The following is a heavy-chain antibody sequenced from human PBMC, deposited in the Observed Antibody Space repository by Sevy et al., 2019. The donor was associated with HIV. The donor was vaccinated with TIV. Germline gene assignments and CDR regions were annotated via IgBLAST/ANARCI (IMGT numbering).Heavy chain of an antibody. D-gene: IGHD3-10*01. J-gene: IGHJ4*02. V-gene: IGHV4-38-2*01. CDR1: GYSISSGYY. CDR2: IYHSGST. CDR3: ARVYYYGSGSPNYHFDY. Sequence: SETLSLTCAVSGYSISSGYYWGWIRQPPGKGLEWIGSIYHSGSTYYNPSLKSRVTISVDTSKNQFSLKLSSVTAADTAVYYCARVYYYGSGSPNYHFDYWGQGTLVTVSS.